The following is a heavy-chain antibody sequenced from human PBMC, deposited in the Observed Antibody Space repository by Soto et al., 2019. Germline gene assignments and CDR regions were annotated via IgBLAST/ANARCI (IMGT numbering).Heavy chain of an antibody. CDR1: GYSSTSYW. V-gene: IGHV5-51*01. CDR2: IYPGDSDT. CDR3: ARHSSSSWSPLNWFDP. D-gene: IGHD6-13*01. J-gene: IGHJ5*02. Sequence: PGESLKIYCKSSGYSSTSYWNGWVRQMPGKGLEWMGIIYPGDSDTRYSPSFQGQVTISADKSISTAYLQWSSLKASDTAMYYCARHSSSSWSPLNWFDPWGQGTLVTVSS.